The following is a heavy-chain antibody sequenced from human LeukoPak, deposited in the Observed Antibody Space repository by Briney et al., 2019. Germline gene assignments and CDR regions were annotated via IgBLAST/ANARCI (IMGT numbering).Heavy chain of an antibody. CDR1: GGSISSGGYY. Sequence: PSETLSLTCTVSGGSISSGGYYWSWIRQPPGKGLEWIGYIYYSGSTNYNPSLKSRVTISVDTSKNQFSLKLSSVTAADTAVYYCARDSSGYIGGGIDYWGQGTLVTVSS. D-gene: IGHD3-22*01. CDR2: IYYSGST. V-gene: IGHV4-61*08. J-gene: IGHJ4*02. CDR3: ARDSSGYIGGGIDY.